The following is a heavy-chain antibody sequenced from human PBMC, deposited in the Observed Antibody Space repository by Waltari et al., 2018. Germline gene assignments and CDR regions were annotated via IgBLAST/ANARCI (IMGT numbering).Heavy chain of an antibody. CDR2: INHAGYT. Sequence: QVQLQQWGAGLLQSSETLSLTCAVYGGSLSGYYWGWVRQPPGKGLEWIGEINHAGYTNHNPSLRSRVTMSADTSKSQFSLKLNSVTAADTAVYYCVRLEDCTGPGGHCYSGDPFALDVWGQGTTVTVSS. J-gene: IGHJ6*02. CDR3: VRLEDCTGPGGHCYSGDPFALDV. D-gene: IGHD2-15*01. CDR1: GGSLSGYY. V-gene: IGHV4-34*02.